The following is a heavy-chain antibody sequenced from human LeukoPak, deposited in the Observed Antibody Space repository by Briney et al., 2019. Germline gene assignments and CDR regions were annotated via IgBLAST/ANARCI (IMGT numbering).Heavy chain of an antibody. V-gene: IGHV1-18*01. D-gene: IGHD3-9*01. Sequence: ASVKVSCKASGYTFTSYGISWVRQAPGQGLEWMGWISAHNGDMNYAQKLQGRVTMTTDTSTRTAYMELRSLRSGDTAVYYCARVRYFDWVSTAGYMDVWGKGTTVTVSS. CDR3: ARVRYFDWVSTAGYMDV. CDR1: GYTFTSYG. CDR2: ISAHNGDM. J-gene: IGHJ6*03.